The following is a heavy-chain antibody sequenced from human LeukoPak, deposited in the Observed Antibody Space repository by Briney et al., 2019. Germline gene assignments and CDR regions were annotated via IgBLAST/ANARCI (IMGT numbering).Heavy chain of an antibody. CDR3: ARVGIWGTFRYFDY. Sequence: NPSETLSLSCEVSGYSISSGYFWAWIRQSPGKGLEVIAGIFHDGRTYYNPSVQSRVTISVDTFRNRFSLKLKSVTAADAAVYYCARVGIWGTFRYFDYWGQGTLVTVSS. CDR2: IFHDGRT. V-gene: IGHV4-38-2*01. D-gene: IGHD3-16*02. J-gene: IGHJ4*02. CDR1: GYSISSGYF.